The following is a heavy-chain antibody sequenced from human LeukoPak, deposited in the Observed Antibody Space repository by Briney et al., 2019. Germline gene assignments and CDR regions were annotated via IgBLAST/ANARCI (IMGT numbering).Heavy chain of an antibody. CDR2: ISWNSGRI. CDR3: AKDMYCSTTSCYAAGPYGMDV. V-gene: IGHV3-9*01. Sequence: PGGSLRLSCAASGFTFDGYAMHWVRQAPGKGLEWVSGISWNSGRIGYAVSVKGRFTISRDNAKNSLYLQMNSLRAEDTALYYCAKDMYCSTTSCYAAGPYGMDVWGQGTTVTVSS. J-gene: IGHJ6*02. CDR1: GFTFDGYA. D-gene: IGHD2-2*01.